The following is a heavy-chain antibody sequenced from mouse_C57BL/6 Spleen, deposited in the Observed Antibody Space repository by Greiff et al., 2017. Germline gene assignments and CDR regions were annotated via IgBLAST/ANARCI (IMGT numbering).Heavy chain of an antibody. J-gene: IGHJ3*01. D-gene: IGHD2-5*01. V-gene: IGHV2-2*01. CDR3: ASYYSNYEGFAY. Sequence: QVHVKQSGPGLVQPSQSLSITCTVSGFSLTSYGVHWVRQSPGKGLEWLGVIWSGGSTDYNAAFISRLSISKDNSKSQVFFKMNSLQADDTAIYYCASYYSNYEGFAYWGQGTLVTVSA. CDR1: GFSLTSYG. CDR2: IWSGGST.